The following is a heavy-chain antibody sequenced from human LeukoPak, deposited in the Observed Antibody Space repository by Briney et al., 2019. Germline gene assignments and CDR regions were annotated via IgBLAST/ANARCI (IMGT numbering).Heavy chain of an antibody. CDR2: IGTGGDT. Sequence: PGGTLRLSCEASGFTFTSYDMCWVRQAAGKGLEWVSNIGTGGDTYYADSVKGRFTISRENAKNQLYLQLNSLRAGDTAVYYCERGIFDSSGAEYLENWGRGTLVTVSS. CDR1: GFTFTSYD. V-gene: IGHV3-13*01. J-gene: IGHJ1*01. D-gene: IGHD3-22*01. CDR3: ERGIFDSSGAEYLEN.